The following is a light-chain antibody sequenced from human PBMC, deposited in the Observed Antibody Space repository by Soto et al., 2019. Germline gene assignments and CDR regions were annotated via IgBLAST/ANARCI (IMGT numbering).Light chain of an antibody. CDR3: QKYRASNMT. CDR1: QSVSSNY. Sequence: SVFTQSPFTLAFSPGERATLSCRASQSVSSNYLAWYQQKPGQAPRLLISGASRSATGVPDTFSGSGSGKELTLTISRLEPADFELYYCQKYRASNMTFGQGNKVAIK. CDR2: GAS. V-gene: IGKV3-20*01. J-gene: IGKJ1*01.